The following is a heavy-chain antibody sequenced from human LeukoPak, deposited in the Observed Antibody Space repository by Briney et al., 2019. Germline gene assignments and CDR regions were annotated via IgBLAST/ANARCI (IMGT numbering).Heavy chain of an antibody. D-gene: IGHD1-26*01. J-gene: IGHJ6*03. CDR2: ISAYNGNT. V-gene: IGHV1-18*04. CDR1: GYTFTGYY. CDR3: ARAAEWELLRSYYYYYMDV. Sequence: ASVKVSCKASGYTFTGYYMHWVRQAPGQGLEWMGWISAYNGNTNYAQRLQGRVTMTTDTSTSTAYMELRSLRSEDTAVYYCARAAEWELLRSYYYYYMDVWGKGTTVTVSS.